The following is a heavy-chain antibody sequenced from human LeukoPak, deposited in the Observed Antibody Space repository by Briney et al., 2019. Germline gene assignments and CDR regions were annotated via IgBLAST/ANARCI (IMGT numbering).Heavy chain of an antibody. CDR1: GFTFNTYW. CDR3: AKPIAAAGSDY. V-gene: IGHV3-74*01. CDR2: INGDASST. J-gene: IGHJ4*02. D-gene: IGHD6-13*01. Sequence: GGSLRLSCAGSGFTFNTYWMHWVRQAPGKGLVWVSRINGDASSTNYADSVKGRFTISRDNAKNTLYLQMNSLRAEDTAVYYCAKPIAAAGSDYWGQGTLVTVSS.